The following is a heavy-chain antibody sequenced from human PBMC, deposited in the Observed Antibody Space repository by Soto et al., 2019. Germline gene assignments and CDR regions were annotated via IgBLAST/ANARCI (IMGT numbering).Heavy chain of an antibody. J-gene: IGHJ6*02. Sequence: EVQLVESGGGLVQPGGSLRLSCEASGFTFRNYAMHWVRQGTGKGLEWVSGISAAGDPDYADSVEGRFTISRENAQNSFFLQMNSLRVGDTAVYYCARTDRDFYGLDVCGQGTTVIVSS. V-gene: IGHV3-13*05. CDR2: ISAAGDP. CDR3: ARTDRDFYGLDV. CDR1: GFTFRNYA.